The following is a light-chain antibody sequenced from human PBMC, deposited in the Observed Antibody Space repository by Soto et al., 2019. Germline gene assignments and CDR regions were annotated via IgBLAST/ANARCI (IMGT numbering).Light chain of an antibody. V-gene: IGKV1-12*01. CDR3: QQSYNAPYT. CDR1: QDISNY. Sequence: DIPMTQSPSSVSASLGDRVTIPCRAGQDISNYLAWYQQKPGKAPNLLIFAASNLRSGVPSRFSGSGSGTEFTLTISSLQPEDFATYFCQQSYNAPYTFGPGTKGIS. CDR2: AAS. J-gene: IGKJ3*01.